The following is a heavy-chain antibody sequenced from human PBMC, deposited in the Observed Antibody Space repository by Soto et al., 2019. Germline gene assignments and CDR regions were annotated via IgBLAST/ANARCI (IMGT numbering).Heavy chain of an antibody. CDR2: FYSDGAT. J-gene: IGHJ5*02. V-gene: IGHV4-4*08. CDR1: GGSITTYH. Sequence: QVQLQESGPGLVKPSETLSLTCAVSGGSITTYHWTWIRQSPGKGLEWIGDFYSDGATNYNPSLKSRLTLSVDTANNQLSLQLRSVTADDTAVYYCARVTSRAGTSPWGPGTLVTVSS. CDR3: ARVTSRAGTSP. D-gene: IGHD1-1*01.